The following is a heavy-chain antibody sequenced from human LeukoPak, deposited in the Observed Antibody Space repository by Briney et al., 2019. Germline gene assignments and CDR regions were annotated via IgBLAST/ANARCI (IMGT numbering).Heavy chain of an antibody. CDR1: GGTFSSYA. CDR2: IIPIFGTA. V-gene: IGHV1-69*01. CDR3: ASCAEKEIGWFDP. Sequence: SVKVSCKASGGTFSSYAISWVRQAPGQGLEWMGGIIPIFGTANYAQKFQGRVTITADESTSTAYMELSSLRSEDTVVYYCASCAEKEIGWFDPWGQGTLVTVSS. J-gene: IGHJ5*02. D-gene: IGHD2-21*01.